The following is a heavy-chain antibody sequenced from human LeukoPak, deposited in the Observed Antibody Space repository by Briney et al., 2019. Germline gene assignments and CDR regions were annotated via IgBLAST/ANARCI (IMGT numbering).Heavy chain of an antibody. Sequence: PSETLSLTCAVYGGSFSGYYWSWIRQPPGKGLEWIREINHSGSTNYNPSLKSRVTISVDTSKNQLSLKLSSVTAADTAVYYCARPPSGWPYYFDYWGQGTLVTVSS. CDR3: ARPPSGWPYYFDY. V-gene: IGHV4-34*01. D-gene: IGHD6-19*01. CDR1: GGSFSGYY. J-gene: IGHJ4*02. CDR2: INHSGST.